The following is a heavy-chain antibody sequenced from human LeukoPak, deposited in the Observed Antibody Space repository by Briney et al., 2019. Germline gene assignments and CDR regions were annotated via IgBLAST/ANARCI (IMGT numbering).Heavy chain of an antibody. CDR1: GYTFTSYG. D-gene: IGHD3-9*01. CDR2: MNPNSGNT. Sequence: ASVKVSCKASGYTFTSYGISWVRQAPGQGLEWMGWMNPNSGNTGYAQKFQGRVTMTRNTSISTAYMELSSLRSEDTAVYYCARGNDILTGSDYWGQGTLVTVSS. J-gene: IGHJ4*02. V-gene: IGHV1-8*02. CDR3: ARGNDILTGSDY.